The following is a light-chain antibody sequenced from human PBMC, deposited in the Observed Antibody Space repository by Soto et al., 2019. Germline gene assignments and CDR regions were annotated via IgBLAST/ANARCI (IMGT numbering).Light chain of an antibody. CDR2: DAS. Sequence: EIVLTQSPATLSLSPGERATLSCRASQSVVSYLAWYQQKPGQAPRLLIYDASNRATGIPARFSGSGSGTDFTLTISSLEPEDFAVYYCQQRSNWPPYTFGKGTKLEIK. V-gene: IGKV3-11*01. CDR1: QSVVSY. J-gene: IGKJ2*01. CDR3: QQRSNWPPYT.